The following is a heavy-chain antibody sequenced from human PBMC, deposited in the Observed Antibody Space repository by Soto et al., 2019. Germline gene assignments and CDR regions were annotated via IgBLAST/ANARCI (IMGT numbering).Heavy chain of an antibody. J-gene: IGHJ6*02. D-gene: IGHD3-10*01. V-gene: IGHV3-48*02. CDR1: GFSFSSYS. CDR3: ARPGQGVLFYYAMDV. Sequence: EVQLVESGGGLVQPGGALRLSCAASGFSFSSYSMNWVRQAPGKGLEWISYMSSRSDVIYYADSLKGRFTVSRDNAKNSLYLQMNSLGDEDSAVYYCARPGQGVLFYYAMDVWGQGTTVTVSS. CDR2: MSSRSDVI.